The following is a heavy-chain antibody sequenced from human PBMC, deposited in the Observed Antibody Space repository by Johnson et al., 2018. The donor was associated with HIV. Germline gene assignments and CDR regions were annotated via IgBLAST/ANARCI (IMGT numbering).Heavy chain of an antibody. CDR1: GFTFSSYA. D-gene: IGHD3-22*01. V-gene: IGHV3-30-3*01. CDR3: ARDSKARFPTITMIDAFDI. CDR2: ISYDGSNK. Sequence: QVRLVESGGGLVKPGGSLRLSCVASGFTFSSYAMHWVRQAPGKGLEWVAVISYDGSNKYYADSVKGRFTISRDNSKNTLYLQMNSLRAEDTAVYYCARDSKARFPTITMIDAFDIWGQGTMVTVSS. J-gene: IGHJ3*02.